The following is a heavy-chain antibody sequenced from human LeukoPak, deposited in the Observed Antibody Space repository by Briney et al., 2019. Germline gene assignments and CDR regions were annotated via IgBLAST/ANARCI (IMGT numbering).Heavy chain of an antibody. D-gene: IGHD6-19*01. CDR3: AKGSKAVLFTRDHYMDV. Sequence: QAGGSLRLSCAASGFTFSSYDIHWVRQAPGKGLEWVAFIRYDGSNKYYADSVRGRFTISRDNSKNTLYLQMNSLRAEDTAVYFCAKGSKAVLFTRDHYMDVWGKGTTVTISS. CDR2: IRYDGSNK. CDR1: GFTFSSYD. V-gene: IGHV3-30*02. J-gene: IGHJ6*03.